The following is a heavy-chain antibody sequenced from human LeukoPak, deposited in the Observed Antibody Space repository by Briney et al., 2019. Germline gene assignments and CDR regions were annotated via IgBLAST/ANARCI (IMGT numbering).Heavy chain of an antibody. CDR1: GFTFSSYA. Sequence: GGSLRLSCAASGFTFSSYAMSWVRQAPGKGLEWVSAISGSGNRTFYADSVKGRFAISRDNSKSRVYLQMNSLRAGDTAVYYCASAGYSYGAFFDWGQGTLVTVSS. D-gene: IGHD5-18*01. J-gene: IGHJ4*02. CDR2: ISGSGNRT. CDR3: ASAGYSYGAFFD. V-gene: IGHV3-23*01.